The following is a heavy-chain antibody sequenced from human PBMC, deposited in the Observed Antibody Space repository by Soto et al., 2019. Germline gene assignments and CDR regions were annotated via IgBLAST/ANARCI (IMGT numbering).Heavy chain of an antibody. V-gene: IGHV4-34*01. J-gene: IGHJ4*02. CDR2: ITHSGST. CDR3: ARNHGGIQLGAYHPSDYSYY. D-gene: IGHD5-18*01. Sequence: SERLSPTCAPYGGSFSGYYWSWIRQPPGKGLEWIGEITHSGSTNYNPSLKSRVTMSVDTSKNQFSLKLSSVTAADTAVYHCARNHGGIQLGAYHPSDYSYYWGKRTLVTVCS. CDR1: GGSFSGYY.